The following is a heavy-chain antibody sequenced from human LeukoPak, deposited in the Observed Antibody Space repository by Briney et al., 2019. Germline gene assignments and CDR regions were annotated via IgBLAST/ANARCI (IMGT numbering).Heavy chain of an antibody. CDR2: ISSSGSTI. CDR3: ARDGASYYYDSSGYLFDP. V-gene: IGHV3-11*01. J-gene: IGHJ5*02. Sequence: GGSLRLSCAASGFTFSDYYMSWIRQAPGKGLEWVSYISSSGSTIYYADSVKGRVTISRDNAKNSLYLQMNRLRAEDTAVYYCARDGASYYYDSSGYLFDPWGQGTLVTVSS. CDR1: GFTFSDYY. D-gene: IGHD3-22*01.